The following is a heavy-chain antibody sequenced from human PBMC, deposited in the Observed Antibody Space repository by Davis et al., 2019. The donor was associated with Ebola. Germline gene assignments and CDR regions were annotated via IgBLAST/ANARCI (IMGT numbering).Heavy chain of an antibody. J-gene: IGHJ3*02. CDR3: ARGDYYDSSFADAFDI. CDR2: INSDGRTT. CDR1: EFTFSSYW. Sequence: PGGSLRLSCAASEFTFSSYWMHWVRQAPGKGLVWVSRINSDGRTTAYADSVKGRFTMSRDNAKNSLHLQMNSLRVEDTAVYYCARGDYYDSSFADAFDIWGQGTMVTVSS. D-gene: IGHD3-22*01. V-gene: IGHV3-74*01.